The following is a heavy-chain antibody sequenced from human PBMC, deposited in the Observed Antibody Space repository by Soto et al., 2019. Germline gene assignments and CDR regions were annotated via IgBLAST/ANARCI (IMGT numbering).Heavy chain of an antibody. CDR1: AGSITSGGYY. CDR2: IYDSGNT. D-gene: IGHD2-2*01. J-gene: IGHJ5*02. Sequence: QVQLQESGPGLVKPSQTLSLTCTVSAGSITSGGYYWSWIRQHPGKGLEWIGHIYDSGNTYYNPSLKSRITLSVDTSKKQLSLRLRSVTAADTAVYYCAREPVVPDVIQAFGWFDPWGQGTLVTVSS. V-gene: IGHV4-31*03. CDR3: AREPVVPDVIQAFGWFDP.